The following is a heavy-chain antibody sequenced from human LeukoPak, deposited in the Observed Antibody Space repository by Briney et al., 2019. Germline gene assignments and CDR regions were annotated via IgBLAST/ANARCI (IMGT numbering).Heavy chain of an antibody. D-gene: IGHD4-23*01. J-gene: IGHJ4*02. CDR3: ARVGHGGNSGDY. CDR1: GGSISSYY. Sequence: PSETLSLTCTVSGGSISSYYWSWIRQPPGKGLEWIGEINHSGSTNNNPSLKSRVTISIETSKNQFSLKVTSVTAADTAVYYCARVGHGGNSGDYWGQGTLVTVSS. V-gene: IGHV4-34*01. CDR2: INHSGST.